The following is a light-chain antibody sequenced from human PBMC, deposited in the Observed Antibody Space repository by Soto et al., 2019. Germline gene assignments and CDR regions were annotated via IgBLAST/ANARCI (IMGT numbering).Light chain of an antibody. Sequence: QSALTQPPSASGSPGQSVTVSCTGTSSDVGGNDYVSWFQQHPGKAPKLMIYEVSKRPSGVPDRFSGSKSGNTASLTVSGLQAEDEADYYCSSYVGSLVVFGGGTKLPVL. CDR2: EVS. CDR3: SSYVGSLVV. V-gene: IGLV2-8*01. J-gene: IGLJ2*01. CDR1: SSDVGGNDY.